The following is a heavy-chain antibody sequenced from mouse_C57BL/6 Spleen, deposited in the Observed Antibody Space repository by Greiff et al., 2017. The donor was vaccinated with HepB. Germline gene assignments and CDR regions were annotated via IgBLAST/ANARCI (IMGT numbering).Heavy chain of an antibody. CDR3: ARDTVVPNYYAMDY. CDR1: GYSITSGYY. J-gene: IGHJ4*01. CDR2: ISYDGSN. D-gene: IGHD1-1*01. Sequence: DVHLVESGPGLVKPSQSLSLTCSVTGYSITSGYYWNWIRQFPGNKLEWMGYISYDGSNNYNPSLKNRISITRDTSKNQFFLKLNSVTTEDTATYYCARDTVVPNYYAMDYWGQGTSVTVSS. V-gene: IGHV3-6*01.